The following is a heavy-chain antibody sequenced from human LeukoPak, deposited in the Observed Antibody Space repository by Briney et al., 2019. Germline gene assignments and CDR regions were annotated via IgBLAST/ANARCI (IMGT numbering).Heavy chain of an antibody. Sequence: SQTLSLTCTVSGGSISSGGYYWSWIRQHPGKGLEWIVYIYYSGSTYYNPSLKSRVTISVDTSKNQFSLKLSSVTAADTAVYYCARNNIVVVPAAMASWFDPWGQGTLVTVSS. J-gene: IGHJ5*02. D-gene: IGHD2-2*01. CDR2: IYYSGST. V-gene: IGHV4-31*03. CDR3: ARNNIVVVPAAMASWFDP. CDR1: GGSISSGGYY.